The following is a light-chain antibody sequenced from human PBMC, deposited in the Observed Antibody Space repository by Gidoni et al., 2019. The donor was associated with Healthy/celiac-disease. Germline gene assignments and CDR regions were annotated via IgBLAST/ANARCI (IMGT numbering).Light chain of an antibody. CDR2: DVS. CDR1: SSDVGGYNY. V-gene: IGLV2-14*01. CDR3: SSYTSSNTLV. Sequence: QSALTQPASVSGSPGQSITISCTGTSSDVGGYNYVSWYQQHPGKAPKLMIYDVSNRPSGASNRFSGSKSGNTASLTISGLQAEDEADYYCSSYTSSNTLVLGGGTKLTVL. J-gene: IGLJ2*01.